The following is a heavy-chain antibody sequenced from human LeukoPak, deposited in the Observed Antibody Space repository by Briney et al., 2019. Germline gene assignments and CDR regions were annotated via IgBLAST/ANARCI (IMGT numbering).Heavy chain of an antibody. CDR1: GGSISSGGYY. Sequence: PSETLSLTCTVSGGSISSGGYYWSWIRQPPGKGLEWIGEINHSGSTNYNPSLKSRVTISVDTSKNQFSLKVSSVTAADTAVYYCARRIAARPRGYWFDPWGQGTLVTVSS. J-gene: IGHJ5*02. V-gene: IGHV4-39*07. CDR2: INHSGST. CDR3: ARRIAARPRGYWFDP. D-gene: IGHD6-6*01.